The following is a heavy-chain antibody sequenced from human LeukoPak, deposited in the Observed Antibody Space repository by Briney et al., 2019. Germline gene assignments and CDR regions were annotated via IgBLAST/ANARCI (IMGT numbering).Heavy chain of an antibody. CDR3: ARDHGAAARPAADY. D-gene: IGHD6-6*01. V-gene: IGHV1-18*01. CDR1: GYTFTSYG. Sequence: ASVKVSCKASGYTFTSYGISWVRQAAGQGHEWMGWISAYNGNTNYAQKLQGRVTMTTDTSTSTAYMELRSLRSDDTAVYYCARDHGAAARPAADYWGQGTLVTVSS. J-gene: IGHJ4*02. CDR2: ISAYNGNT.